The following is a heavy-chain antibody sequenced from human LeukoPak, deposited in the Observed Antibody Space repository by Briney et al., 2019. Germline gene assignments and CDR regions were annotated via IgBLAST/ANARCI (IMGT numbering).Heavy chain of an antibody. CDR2: IYFTGST. D-gene: IGHD6-19*01. Sequence: SSETLSLTCTVSGGSISPYYWSWIRQPPGMTLEWIGYIYFTGSTNYNPSLKSRLTISLHTSKNQFSLNLSSVTAADTAVYYCARHLTVAGYPYFDYWGQGALVTVSS. J-gene: IGHJ4*02. V-gene: IGHV4-59*08. CDR1: GGSISPYY. CDR3: ARHLTVAGYPYFDY.